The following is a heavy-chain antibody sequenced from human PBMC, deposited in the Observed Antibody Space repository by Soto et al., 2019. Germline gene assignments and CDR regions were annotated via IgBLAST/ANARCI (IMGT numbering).Heavy chain of an antibody. D-gene: IGHD3-10*01. CDR2: INPNSGGT. CDR3: ARSLAVRGVIVYYFDY. V-gene: IGHV1-2*04. CDR1: GYTFTGYY. J-gene: IGHJ4*02. Sequence: GASVKVSCKASGYTFTGYYMHWVRQAPGQGLEWMGWINPNSGGTNYAQKFQGWVTMTRDTSISTAYMELSRLRSDDTAVYYCARSLAVRGVIVYYFDYWGQGTLVTVSS.